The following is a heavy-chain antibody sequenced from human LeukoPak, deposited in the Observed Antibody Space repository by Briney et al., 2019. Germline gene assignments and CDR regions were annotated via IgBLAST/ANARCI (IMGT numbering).Heavy chain of an antibody. D-gene: IGHD1-26*01. Sequence: SETLSLTCTVSGGSISSHYWSWIRQPAGKGLEWIGRIYTSGSTNYNPSLKSRVTMSVDTSKNQFSLKLSSVTAADTAVYYCAREKWELHGHYFDYWGQGTLVTVSS. CDR2: IYTSGST. CDR1: GGSISSHY. J-gene: IGHJ4*02. CDR3: AREKWELHGHYFDY. V-gene: IGHV4-4*07.